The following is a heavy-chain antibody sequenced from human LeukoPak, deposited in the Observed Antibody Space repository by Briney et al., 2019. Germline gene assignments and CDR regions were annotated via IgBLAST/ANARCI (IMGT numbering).Heavy chain of an antibody. CDR1: GGTFSSYA. J-gene: IGHJ4*02. CDR3: AKTDYDFWSGYSFDY. Sequence: SVKVSCKASGGTFSSYAISWVRQAPGQGLEWMGGIIPIFGTANYAQKFQGRVTITADESTSTAYMQLSSLRSEDTAVYYCAKTDYDFWSGYSFDYWGQGTLVTVSS. D-gene: IGHD3-3*01. CDR2: IIPIFGTA. V-gene: IGHV1-69*13.